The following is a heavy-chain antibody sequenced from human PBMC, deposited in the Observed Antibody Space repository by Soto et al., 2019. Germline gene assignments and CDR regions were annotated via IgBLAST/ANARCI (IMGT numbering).Heavy chain of an antibody. D-gene: IGHD2-15*01. CDR3: ARAGGYRSGGSCFFYYGMDV. Sequence: ASVKVSCKAAGCTFTGDYMHWVRQAPGQGLEWMGWINPNSGGTNYAQKFQGWVTMTRDTSISTAYMELSRLRSDATVVYYCARAGGYRSGGSCFFYYGMDVWG. J-gene: IGHJ6*02. V-gene: IGHV1-2*04. CDR1: GCTFTGDY. CDR2: INPNSGGT.